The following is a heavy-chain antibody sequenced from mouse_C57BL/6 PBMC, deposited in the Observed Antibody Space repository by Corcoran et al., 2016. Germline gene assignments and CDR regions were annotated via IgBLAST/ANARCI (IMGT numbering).Heavy chain of an antibody. V-gene: IGHV1-26*01. J-gene: IGHJ2*01. D-gene: IGHD1-1*01. CDR2: INPNNGGT. CDR1: GYTFTDYY. Sequence: EVQLQQSGPELVKPGASVKISCKASGYTFTDYYMNWVKQSHGKSLEWIGDINPNNGGTSYNQKFKGKATLTVDKSSSTAYMELRSLTSEDSAVYYCASWVRFVAHYYGSSAVFDYWGQGTTLTVSS. CDR3: ASWVRFVAHYYGSSAVFDY.